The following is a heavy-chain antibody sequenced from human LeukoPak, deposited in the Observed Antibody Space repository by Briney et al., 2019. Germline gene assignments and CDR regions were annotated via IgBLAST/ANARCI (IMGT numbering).Heavy chain of an antibody. CDR2: ISWNSGII. CDR3: AKVAHHYGMDV. J-gene: IGHJ6*02. Sequence: PGGSLRLSCAASGFTFDDYAMLWVRQAPGKGLEWVSGISWNSGIIDYADSVKGRFTISRDNAKHSLYLQMNSLRAEDTALYYCAKVAHHYGMDVWGQGTTVTVSS. CDR1: GFTFDDYA. V-gene: IGHV3-9*01.